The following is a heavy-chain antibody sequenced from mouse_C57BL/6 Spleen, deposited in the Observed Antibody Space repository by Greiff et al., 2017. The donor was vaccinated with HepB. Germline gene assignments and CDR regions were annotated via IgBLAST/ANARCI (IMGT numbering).Heavy chain of an antibody. V-gene: IGHV1-62-2*01. CDR3: ARHGYYSNYESAMDY. CDR1: GYTFTEYT. CDR2: FYPGSGSI. Sequence: VQLQQSGAELVKPGASVKLSCKASGYTFTEYTIHWVKQRSGQGLEWIGWFYPGSGSIKYNEKFKDKATLTADKYYSTVYMELSRLTYEDSAVYVCARHGYYSNYESAMDYWGQGTSVTVSS. D-gene: IGHD2-5*01. J-gene: IGHJ4*01.